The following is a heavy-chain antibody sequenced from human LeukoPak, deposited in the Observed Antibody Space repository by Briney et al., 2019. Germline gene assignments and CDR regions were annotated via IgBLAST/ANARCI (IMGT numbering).Heavy chain of an antibody. D-gene: IGHD2-2*01. CDR2: IRSKAYGGTT. CDR1: GFTFSDYA. Sequence: PGGSLRLSCTASGFTFSDYAMSWVRQAPGKGLEWVGFIRSKAYGGTTEYAASVKGRFTISRDDSKSIAYLEMNSLITEDTAAYYCTRGNQVLLYFFDYWGQGTLATVSS. J-gene: IGHJ4*02. V-gene: IGHV3-49*04. CDR3: TRGNQVLLYFFDY.